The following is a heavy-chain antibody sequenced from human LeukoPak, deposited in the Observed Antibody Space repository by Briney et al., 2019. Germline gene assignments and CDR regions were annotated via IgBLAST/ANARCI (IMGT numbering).Heavy chain of an antibody. J-gene: IGHJ3*02. V-gene: IGHV4-4*09. CDR3: ARPRGSSDASDI. Sequence: SETLSLTCTVSGGSISSYYWSWIRQPPGKGLEWIGYIYTSGSTNYNPSLKSRVTISVDTSKNQFSLMLRSVTAADTAVYYCARPRGSSDASDIWGQGTMVTVSS. CDR1: GGSISSYY. D-gene: IGHD2-15*01. CDR2: IYTSGST.